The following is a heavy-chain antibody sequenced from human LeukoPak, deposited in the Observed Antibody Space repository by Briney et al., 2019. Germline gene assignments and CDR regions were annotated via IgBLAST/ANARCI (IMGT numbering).Heavy chain of an antibody. J-gene: IGHJ4*02. CDR1: GGSISSGGYS. Sequence: SQTLSLTCAVSGGSISSGGYSWSWIRQPPGKGLEWIGYIYHSGSTYYNPSLKSRVTISVDTSKNQFSLKLSSVTAADTAVYYCAGDITMVRGGIIDYWGQGTLVTVSS. CDR2: IYHSGST. D-gene: IGHD3-10*01. CDR3: AGDITMVRGGIIDY. V-gene: IGHV4-30-2*01.